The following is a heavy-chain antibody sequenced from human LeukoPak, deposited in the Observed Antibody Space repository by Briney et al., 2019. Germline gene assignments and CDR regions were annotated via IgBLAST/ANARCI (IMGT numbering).Heavy chain of an antibody. CDR2: INTNTGNP. Sequence: SVKVSCKASGYTFTSYAVNWVRQAPGQGLEWMGWINTNTGNPTYAQAFTGQFVFSLDTSVNTAYLQISSLKAEDTAVYYCARAQQWWLLDYWGQGTLVTVSS. D-gene: IGHD5-12*01. CDR1: GYTFTSYA. V-gene: IGHV7-4-1*02. J-gene: IGHJ4*02. CDR3: ARAQQWWLLDY.